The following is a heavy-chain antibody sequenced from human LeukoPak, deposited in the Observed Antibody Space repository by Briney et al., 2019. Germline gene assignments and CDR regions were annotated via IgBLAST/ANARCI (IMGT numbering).Heavy chain of an antibody. CDR1: GYTFTSYY. CDR2: INPNSGGT. V-gene: IGHV1-2*02. D-gene: IGHD5-18*01. Sequence: ASVKVSCKASGYTFTSYYMHWVRQAPGQGLEWMGWINPNSGGTNYAQKFQGRVTMTRDTSISTAYMELSRLRSDDTAVYYCARTDTASYYFDYWGQGTLVTVSS. J-gene: IGHJ4*02. CDR3: ARTDTASYYFDY.